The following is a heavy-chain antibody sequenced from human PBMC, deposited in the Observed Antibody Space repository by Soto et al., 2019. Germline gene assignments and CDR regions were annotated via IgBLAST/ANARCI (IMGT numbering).Heavy chain of an antibody. CDR1: GFTFSSYA. CDR2: ISGSGGST. J-gene: IGHJ4*02. Sequence: LRLSCAASGFTFSSYAMSWVRQAPGKGLEWVSAISGSGGSTYYADSVKGRFTISRDNSKNTLYLQMNSLRAEDTAVYYCAKDETRNDYVWGSYRPPFDYWGQGTLVTVSS. CDR3: AKDETRNDYVWGSYRPPFDY. D-gene: IGHD3-16*02. V-gene: IGHV3-23*01.